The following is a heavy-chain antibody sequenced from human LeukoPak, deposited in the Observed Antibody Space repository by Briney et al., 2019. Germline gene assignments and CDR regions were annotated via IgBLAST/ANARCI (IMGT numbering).Heavy chain of an antibody. J-gene: IGHJ5*02. CDR2: INPGDSDT. D-gene: IGHD3-10*01. V-gene: IGHV5-51*01. CDR3: ARQPGAGWFDP. Sequence: GESLKISCQASGYSFTSSWIGWARQMPGKGLEWMAIINPGDSDTRYSPSFQGQVTISADKSISTVYLQWGSLKATDTAMYYCARQPGAGWFDPWGQGTLVTVSS. CDR1: GYSFTSSW.